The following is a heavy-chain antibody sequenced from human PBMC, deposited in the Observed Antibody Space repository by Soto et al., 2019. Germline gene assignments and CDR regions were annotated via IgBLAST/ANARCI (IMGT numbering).Heavy chain of an antibody. CDR2: IYYSGST. Sequence: QVELQESGPGLAKPSQTLSLTCTVSGGSISSGNYYWSWIRQPPGKGLEWIGYIYYSGSTYYNPSLMSRVTISVDTSKNQFSLKLSSVTAADTAVYYCARCASSCSLGFWGQGTLVTVSS. V-gene: IGHV4-30-4*01. CDR3: ARCASSCSLGF. J-gene: IGHJ4*02. D-gene: IGHD2-15*01. CDR1: GGSISSGNYY.